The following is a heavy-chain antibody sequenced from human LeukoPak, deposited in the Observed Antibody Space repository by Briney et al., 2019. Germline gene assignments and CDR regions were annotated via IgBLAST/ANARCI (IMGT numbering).Heavy chain of an antibody. V-gene: IGHV4-34*01. Sequence: SETLSLTCAVYGGSFSGYYWSWIRQPPGKGLEWIGYIYHSGSTYYNPSLKSRVTISVDRSKNQFSLKLSSVTAADTAVYYCARVEYCSSTSCYSHYYYYMDVWGKGTTVTVSS. D-gene: IGHD2-2*02. CDR2: IYHSGST. CDR3: ARVEYCSSTSCYSHYYYYMDV. J-gene: IGHJ6*03. CDR1: GGSFSGYY.